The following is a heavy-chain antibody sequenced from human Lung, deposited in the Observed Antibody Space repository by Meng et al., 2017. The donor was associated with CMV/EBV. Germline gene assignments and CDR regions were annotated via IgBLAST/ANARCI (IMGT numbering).Heavy chain of an antibody. CDR2: IYYSGST. CDR3: ARDRRPLSNTWFDP. CDR1: GGSISSYY. Sequence: SETLSLTXTVSGGSISSYYWSWIRQPPGKGLEWIGYIYYSGSTIYNPSLKSRVTISVDTSKNEFSLKLSSVTAADTAIYYCARDRRPLSNTWFDPWGQGTLVTVSS. V-gene: IGHV4-59*01. D-gene: IGHD2/OR15-2a*01. J-gene: IGHJ5*02.